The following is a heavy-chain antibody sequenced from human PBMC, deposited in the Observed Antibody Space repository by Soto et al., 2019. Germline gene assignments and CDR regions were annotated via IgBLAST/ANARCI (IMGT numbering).Heavy chain of an antibody. Sequence: GGSLRLSCAASGFTFSSYAMSWVRQAPGKGLEWVSAISGSGGSTYYADSVKGRFTISRDNSKNTLYLQMNSLRAEDTAVYYCAKIASPWRFGELWDQVLDYFDYWGQGTLVTVSS. CDR3: AKIASPWRFGELWDQVLDYFDY. J-gene: IGHJ4*02. V-gene: IGHV3-23*01. D-gene: IGHD3-10*01. CDR2: ISGSGGST. CDR1: GFTFSSYA.